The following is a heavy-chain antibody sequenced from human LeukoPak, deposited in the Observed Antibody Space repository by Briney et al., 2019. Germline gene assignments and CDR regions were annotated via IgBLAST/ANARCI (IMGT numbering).Heavy chain of an antibody. CDR1: GGSISSSSYY. D-gene: IGHD3-22*01. Sequence: PSETLSLTCTVSGGSISSSSYYWGWIRQPPGKGLEWIGSIYYSGSTYYNPSLKSRVTISVDTSKNQFSLRLSSVTAADTAVYYCARAPDASDYYDSSGYYPFDYWGQGTLVTVSS. V-gene: IGHV4-39*07. CDR2: IYYSGST. CDR3: ARAPDASDYYDSSGYYPFDY. J-gene: IGHJ4*02.